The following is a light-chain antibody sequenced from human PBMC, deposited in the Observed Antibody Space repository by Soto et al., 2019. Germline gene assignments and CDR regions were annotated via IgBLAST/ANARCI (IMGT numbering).Light chain of an antibody. V-gene: IGLV2-14*01. CDR3: SSYTSSSTLYV. J-gene: IGLJ1*01. Sequence: QSVLAQPASVSGSPGQSITISCTGTSSDVGGHNYVSWYQQHPGKAPKLMIFEVSSRPSGVSYRFSGSKSGNTASLTTSGLQAGDEADYYCSSYTSSSTLYVFGSGTKVTVL. CDR1: SSDVGGHNY. CDR2: EVS.